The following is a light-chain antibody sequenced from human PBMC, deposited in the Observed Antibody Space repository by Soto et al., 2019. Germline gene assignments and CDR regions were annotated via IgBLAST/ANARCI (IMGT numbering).Light chain of an antibody. CDR3: QTWGTGLVG. Sequence: QLVLTQSPSASASLGASVKLTCTLSSGHSSYAIAWHQQQPEKGPRYLMKLNSDGSHSKGAGIPDRFSRSSSGAERYLTISSLQSEDESDYYCQTWGTGLVGFGGGTKLTVL. CDR2: LNSDGSH. J-gene: IGLJ2*01. V-gene: IGLV4-69*01. CDR1: SGHSSYA.